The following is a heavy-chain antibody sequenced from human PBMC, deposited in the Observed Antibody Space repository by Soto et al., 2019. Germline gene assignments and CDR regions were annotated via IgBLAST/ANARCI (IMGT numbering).Heavy chain of an antibody. J-gene: IGHJ4*02. Sequence: GGSLRLSCAASGFTFNNYAMSWVRQAPGKGLEWVSSINNGGDNIYYADSVKGRFTISRDNSKSTLYLQMNSLRAEDTAVYYCAKTFLARYCSSSICYDPADYFDYWGQGTLVTVSS. CDR3: AKTFLARYCSSSICYDPADYFDY. D-gene: IGHD2-2*01. CDR1: GFTFNNYA. CDR2: INNGGDNI. V-gene: IGHV3-23*01.